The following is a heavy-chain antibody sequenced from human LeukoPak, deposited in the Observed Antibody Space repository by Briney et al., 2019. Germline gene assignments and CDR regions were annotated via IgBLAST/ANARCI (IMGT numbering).Heavy chain of an antibody. V-gene: IGHV3-23*01. CDR2: ISGSGGSI. D-gene: IGHD3-10*01. CDR3: ASSTHITMVRGVIISFDY. Sequence: GGSLRLSCAASGFTFSSYAMSWVRQAPGKGLEWVSAISGSGGSIYYADSVKGRFTISRDNSKNTLYLQMNSLRAEDTAVYYCASSTHITMVRGVIISFDYWGQGTLVTVSS. J-gene: IGHJ4*02. CDR1: GFTFSSYA.